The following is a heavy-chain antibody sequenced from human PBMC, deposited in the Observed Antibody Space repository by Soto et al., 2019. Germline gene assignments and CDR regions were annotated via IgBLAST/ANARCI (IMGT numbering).Heavy chain of an antibody. CDR3: ARAQGSGFLVS. V-gene: IGHV4-30-4*01. CDR2: IYYSGST. D-gene: IGHD3-10*01. Sequence: QVQLQESGPGLVKPSQTLSLTCTVSGGSISSGDYYWSWIRQPPGKGLEWIGYIYYSGSTYYNPSLKCRVTISVATSKNQCALKLSSVTAADTAVYYCARAQGSGFLVSWGQGTLVTVSS. CDR1: GGSISSGDYY. J-gene: IGHJ4*02.